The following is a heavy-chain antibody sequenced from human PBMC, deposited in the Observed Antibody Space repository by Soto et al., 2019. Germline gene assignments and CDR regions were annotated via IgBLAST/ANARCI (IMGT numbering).Heavy chain of an antibody. V-gene: IGHV1-18*01. D-gene: IGHD1-26*01. CDR3: ARDLVVRGSYYDY. Sequence: KLQGRVTMTTDTSTSTAYIELRSLRSDDTAMYYCARDLVVRGSYYDYWGQGTLVTVSS. J-gene: IGHJ4*02.